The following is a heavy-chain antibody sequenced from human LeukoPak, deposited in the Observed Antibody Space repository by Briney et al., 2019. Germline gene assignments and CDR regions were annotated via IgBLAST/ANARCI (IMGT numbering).Heavy chain of an antibody. CDR3: ARDTHRYFDY. D-gene: IGHD2-15*01. CDR2: IDNDGSSA. J-gene: IGHJ4*02. V-gene: IGHV3-74*01. Sequence: GGSLRLSCAASGFTFSRYWMHWVRQAPGKGLVWVSGIDNDGSSANCADSVKGRVTISRDNAKNTLYLQMNSLRAGDTAVYYCARDTHRYFDYWGQGTPVTVSS. CDR1: GFTFSRYW.